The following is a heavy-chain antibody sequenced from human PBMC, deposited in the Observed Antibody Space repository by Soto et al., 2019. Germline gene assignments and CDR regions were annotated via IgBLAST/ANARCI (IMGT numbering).Heavy chain of an antibody. D-gene: IGHD3-3*02. CDR2: IYHSGST. CDR3: ASPKIAFYNWFDP. J-gene: IGHJ5*02. CDR1: GGSISSGGYS. Sequence: ASETLSLTCAVSGGSISSGGYSWSWIRQPPGKGLEWIGYIYHSGSTYYNPSLKSRVTISVDTSKNQFSLKLSSVTAADTAVYYCASPKIAFYNWFDPWGQGTLVTVSS. V-gene: IGHV4-30-2*01.